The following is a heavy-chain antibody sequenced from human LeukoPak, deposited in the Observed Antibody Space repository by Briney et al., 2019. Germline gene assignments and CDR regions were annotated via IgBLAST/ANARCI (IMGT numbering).Heavy chain of an antibody. CDR3: ARFRRVDTWSGYRIYYYYMDV. Sequence: PGGSLRLSCAASGFTFRSYSMNWVRQAPGKGLEWVSSLSSSSSYIYYADSVKGRFTICRDNAKNSLYLQMYSLRADDTAVYYCARFRRVDTWSGYRIYYYYMDVWGKGTTVPVSS. CDR2: LSSSSSYI. J-gene: IGHJ6*03. CDR1: GFTFRSYS. D-gene: IGHD3-3*01. V-gene: IGHV3-21*01.